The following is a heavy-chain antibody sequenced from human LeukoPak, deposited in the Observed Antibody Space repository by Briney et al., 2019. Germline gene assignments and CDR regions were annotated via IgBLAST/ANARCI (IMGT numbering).Heavy chain of an antibody. V-gene: IGHV4-39*01. Sequence: KPSETLSLTCTVSGGSISSSSYYWGWIRQPPGRGLEWIGSIYYSGSTYYNPSLKSRVTISVDTSKNQFSLKLSSVTAADTAVYYCATPAPDIAGYFDLWGRGTLVTVSS. CDR2: IYYSGST. CDR1: GGSISSSSYY. J-gene: IGHJ2*01. CDR3: ATPAPDIAGYFDL. D-gene: IGHD2-15*01.